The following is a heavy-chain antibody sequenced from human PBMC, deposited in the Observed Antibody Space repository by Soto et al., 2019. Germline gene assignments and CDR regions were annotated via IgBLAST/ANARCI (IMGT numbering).Heavy chain of an antibody. Sequence: GGSLRLSCTASGFTFGDYAMSWFRQAPGKGLEWVGRIKSKTDGGTTDYAAPVKGRFTISRDDSKNTLYLQMNSLKTEDTAVYYCTTLDSSGYMPDFDYWGQGALVTVSS. CDR3: TTLDSSGYMPDFDY. V-gene: IGHV3-15*01. D-gene: IGHD3-22*01. CDR2: IKSKTDGGTT. CDR1: GFTFGDYA. J-gene: IGHJ4*02.